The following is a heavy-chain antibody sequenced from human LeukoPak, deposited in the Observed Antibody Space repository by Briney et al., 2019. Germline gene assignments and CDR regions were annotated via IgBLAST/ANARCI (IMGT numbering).Heavy chain of an antibody. CDR3: AKDIFSGLQWLAFDY. CDR1: GFSFDTYW. D-gene: IGHD6-19*01. CDR2: IKQDGTEK. J-gene: IGHJ4*02. V-gene: IGHV3-7*03. Sequence: GGSLRLSCAVSGFSFDTYWMTWVRQAPGKGLEGVANIKQDGTEKYYVDSVKGRFTISRDNAKNSLYLQMNSLRAEDTALYYCAKDIFSGLQWLAFDYWGQGTLVTVSS.